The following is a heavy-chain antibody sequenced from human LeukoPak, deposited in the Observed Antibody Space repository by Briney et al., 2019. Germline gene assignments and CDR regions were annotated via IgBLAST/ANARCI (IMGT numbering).Heavy chain of an antibody. CDR1: GYTFTSYY. J-gene: IGHJ3*02. Sequence: GASVKVSCKASGYTFTSYYMHWVRQAPGQGLEWMGIINPSGGSTSYAQKFQGRVTMTRDTSTSTVYMELSSLRSEDTAVYYCAREVGTAMARDAFDIWGQGTMVTVSS. CDR3: AREVGTAMARDAFDI. D-gene: IGHD5-18*01. V-gene: IGHV1-46*01. CDR2: INPSGGST.